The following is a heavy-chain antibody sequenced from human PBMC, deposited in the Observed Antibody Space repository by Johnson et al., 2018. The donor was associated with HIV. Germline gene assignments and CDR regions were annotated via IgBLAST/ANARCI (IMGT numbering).Heavy chain of an antibody. CDR2: IWFDGITK. CDR3: ARDGYSSSSFGAFDI. D-gene: IGHD6-6*01. V-gene: IGHV3-33*01. Sequence: QVQLVESGGGLVKPGRSLRLSCEASGFTFRDYGMHWVRQAPGKGLEWVAVIWFDGITKYHADSVKGRFTISRDNSKNTLYLQMNTLRAEDTAVYYCARDGYSSSSFGAFDIWGQGTMVTVSS. J-gene: IGHJ3*02. CDR1: GFTFRDYG.